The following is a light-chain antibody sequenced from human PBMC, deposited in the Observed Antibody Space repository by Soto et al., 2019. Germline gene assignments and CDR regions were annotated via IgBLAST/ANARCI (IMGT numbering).Light chain of an antibody. CDR1: QSVSSN. CDR2: GAS. V-gene: IGKV3-15*01. CDR3: PQYGSSPLWT. J-gene: IGKJ1*01. Sequence: EIVMTQSPATLSVSPWERATLSCRASQSVSSNLAWYQQKPGQAPRLLIYGASTRATGIPARFSGSGSGTEFTLTISSLQSEDFAVYYCPQYGSSPLWTFGQGTKVDI.